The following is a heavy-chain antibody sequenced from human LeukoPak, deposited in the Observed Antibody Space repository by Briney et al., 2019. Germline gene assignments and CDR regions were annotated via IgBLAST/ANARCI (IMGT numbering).Heavy chain of an antibody. Sequence: GGSLRLSCAASGFAFRNYGMHWVRQTPGKGLEWVAVIWYNGDNKYYADSVEGRFTISRDNSKNTVYLQMNSLRAEDTALYYCARDDNDLNWFDPWGQGTLVTVSP. CDR3: ARDDNDLNWFDP. CDR2: IWYNGDNK. D-gene: IGHD2-21*02. CDR1: GFAFRNYG. J-gene: IGHJ5*02. V-gene: IGHV3-33*01.